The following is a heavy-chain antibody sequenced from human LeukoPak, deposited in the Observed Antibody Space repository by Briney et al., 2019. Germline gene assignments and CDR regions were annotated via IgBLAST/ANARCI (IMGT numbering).Heavy chain of an antibody. CDR1: GFTFSSYA. V-gene: IGHV3-23*01. CDR3: AKDRGSGYHYFDY. J-gene: IGHJ4*02. CDR2: ISTSGESA. Sequence: GGSLRLSCPGSGFTFSSYAMRWVRQAPGRGLEWVSVISTSGESAYDADSVKGRFTISRDNSKNTLYLQMNSLRAEDTAVYYCAKDRGSGYHYFDYWGQGTLVTVSS. D-gene: IGHD3-22*01.